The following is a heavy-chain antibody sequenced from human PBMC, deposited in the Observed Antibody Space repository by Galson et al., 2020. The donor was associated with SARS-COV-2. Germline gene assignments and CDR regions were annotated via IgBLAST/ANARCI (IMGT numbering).Heavy chain of an antibody. J-gene: IGHJ6*02. V-gene: IGHV4-39*07. CDR2: INYSETP. Sequence: SETLSLTCTVSGGSVSSSSFYWGWVRQPPGKGLEWIGNINYSETPYYNPTLKSRVAISIDKSKNQFSLKVTSVTAADTAVYYCVRDDGNAVYYYGMDVWGQGTTVTVSS. CDR3: VRDDGNAVYYYGMDV. CDR1: GGSVSSSSFY. D-gene: IGHD2-8*01.